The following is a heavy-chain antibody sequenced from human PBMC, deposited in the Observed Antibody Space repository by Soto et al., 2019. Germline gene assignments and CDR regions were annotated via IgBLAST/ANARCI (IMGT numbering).Heavy chain of an antibody. CDR3: AREEVGDFWSGYPSGMDV. J-gene: IGHJ6*02. D-gene: IGHD3-3*01. Sequence: SETLSLTCTVSGGSISSGGYYWSWIRQHPGKGLEWIGYIYYSGSTYYNPSLKSRVTISVDTSKNQLSLKLSSVTAADTAVYYCAREEVGDFWSGYPSGMDVWGQGTTVTVSS. V-gene: IGHV4-31*03. CDR2: IYYSGST. CDR1: GGSISSGGYY.